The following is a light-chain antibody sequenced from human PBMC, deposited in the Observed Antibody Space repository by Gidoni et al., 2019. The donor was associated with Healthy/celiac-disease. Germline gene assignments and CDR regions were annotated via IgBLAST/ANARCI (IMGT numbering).Light chain of an antibody. J-gene: IGKJ3*01. CDR2: GAS. Sequence: IVLTQSPRTLSLSPGERATLSCRASQSVSSSYLAWYQQKPGQAPRLLIYGASSRATGIPDRFSGSGSGTDFTLTISRLEPEDFAVYYCQQYGSSLGFTFGPGTKVDIK. CDR3: QQYGSSLGFT. CDR1: QSVSSSY. V-gene: IGKV3-20*01.